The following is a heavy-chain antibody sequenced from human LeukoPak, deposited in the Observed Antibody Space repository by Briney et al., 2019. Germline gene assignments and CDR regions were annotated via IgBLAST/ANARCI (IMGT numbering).Heavy chain of an antibody. CDR3: AKYCSSTSWSSYISGFHYFDY. Sequence: GGSLRLSCAASGFTFSSYGMHWVRQAPGKGLEWVAFIRYDGSNKYYADSVRGRFTISRDKSKNTLYLQMNSLRAEDTAVYYCAKYCSSTSWSSYISGFHYFDYWGQGTLVTVST. J-gene: IGHJ4*02. CDR1: GFTFSSYG. V-gene: IGHV3-30*02. CDR2: IRYDGSNK. D-gene: IGHD2-2*01.